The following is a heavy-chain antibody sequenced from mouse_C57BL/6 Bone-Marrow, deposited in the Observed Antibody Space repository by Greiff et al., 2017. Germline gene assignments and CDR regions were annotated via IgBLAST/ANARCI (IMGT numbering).Heavy chain of an antibody. Sequence: VQLQQSGAELARPGASVKLSCKASGYTFTSYGISWVKQRTGQGLEWIGEIYPRSGNTYYNEKFKGKATLTADKSSSTAYMELRSLTSEDSAVYFCARWGDGYYGFAYWGQGTLVTVSA. CDR1: GYTFTSYG. D-gene: IGHD2-3*01. J-gene: IGHJ3*01. CDR2: IYPRSGNT. V-gene: IGHV1-81*01. CDR3: ARWGDGYYGFAY.